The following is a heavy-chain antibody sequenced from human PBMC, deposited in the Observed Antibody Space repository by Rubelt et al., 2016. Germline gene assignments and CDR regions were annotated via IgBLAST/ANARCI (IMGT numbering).Heavy chain of an antibody. D-gene: IGHD6-13*01. V-gene: IGHV1-69*01. CDR1: GGTFSSYA. CDR3: AREQQLVGGWFDP. Sequence: QVQLVQSGAEVKKPGSSVKVSCKASGGTFSSYAISWVRQAPGQGLEWMGGIIPIFGTANYAQKSQGRGTLTADESTSTAYRELGSLRSEDTAVYYCAREQQLVGGWFDPWGQGTLVTVSS. J-gene: IGHJ5*02. CDR2: IIPIFGTA.